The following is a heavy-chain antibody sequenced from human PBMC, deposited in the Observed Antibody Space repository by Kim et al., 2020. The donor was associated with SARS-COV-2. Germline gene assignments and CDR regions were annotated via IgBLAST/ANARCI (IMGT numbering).Heavy chain of an antibody. D-gene: IGHD3-16*01. CDR3: ARVGVKSNGFDP. J-gene: IGHJ5*02. V-gene: IGHV4-34*01. Sequence: NYHPSLKRRVTISVDTSKKQFSLKLSSVPAADTAVYYCARVGVKSNGFDPWGQGTLVTVSS.